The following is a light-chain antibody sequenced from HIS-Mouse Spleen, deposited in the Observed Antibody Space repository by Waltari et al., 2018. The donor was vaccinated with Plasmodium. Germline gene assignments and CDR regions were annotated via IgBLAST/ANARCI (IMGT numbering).Light chain of an antibody. Sequence: QSALTQPASVSGSPGQSITISCTGTSSDVGSYNLVSWYQQPPGKAPKLMIYEGSKRPSVVAKRFSGSKSGNTASLTISGLQAEDEADYYCCSYAGSSTYVFGTGTKVTVL. V-gene: IGLV2-23*01. CDR2: EGS. CDR1: SSDVGSYNL. CDR3: CSYAGSSTYV. J-gene: IGLJ1*01.